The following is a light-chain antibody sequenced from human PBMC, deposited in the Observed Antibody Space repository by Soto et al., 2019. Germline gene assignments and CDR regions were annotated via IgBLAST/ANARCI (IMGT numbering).Light chain of an antibody. V-gene: IGKV3-20*01. Sequence: VVLTQSPATLSLTPRERATLSCRASQSVAYFLAWYQQKRGQAPRLLIHDASGRATGIPDRFSGSGSGTDFTLTISRLEPEDFAVYYCQQYGGSPRTFGQGTKVDI. CDR1: QSVAYF. J-gene: IGKJ1*01. CDR2: DAS. CDR3: QQYGGSPRT.